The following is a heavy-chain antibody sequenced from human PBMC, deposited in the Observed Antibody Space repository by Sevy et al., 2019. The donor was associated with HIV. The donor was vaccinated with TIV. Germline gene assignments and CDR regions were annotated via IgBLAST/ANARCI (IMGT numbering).Heavy chain of an antibody. V-gene: IGHV3-48*03. J-gene: IGHJ4*02. Sequence: GGSLRLSCAASGFLFSSYDFNWVRQAPGKGLEWVPYISQSGTTTYSDSVRGRFTISRDNAKNSLYLQMNTLRAEDTAVYFCARDLPPSATTVAHFDYWGQGTLVTVSS. CDR1: GFLFSSYD. CDR3: ARDLPPSATTVAHFDY. CDR2: ISQSGTTT. D-gene: IGHD4-17*01.